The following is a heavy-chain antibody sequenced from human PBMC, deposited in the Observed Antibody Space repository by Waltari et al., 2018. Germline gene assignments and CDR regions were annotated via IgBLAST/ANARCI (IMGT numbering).Heavy chain of an antibody. CDR2: INPNSVGT. CDR3: ARGPITMVQGY. V-gene: IGHV1-2*06. J-gene: IGHJ4*02. D-gene: IGHD3-10*01. Sequence: QVQLVQSGAEVKKPGASVKVSCKASGYTFTGYYMHWVRQAPGQGLECMGRINPNSVGTNYAQKFQGRVTMTRDTSISTAYMELSRLRSDDTAVYYCARGPITMVQGYWGQGTLVTVSS. CDR1: GYTFTGYY.